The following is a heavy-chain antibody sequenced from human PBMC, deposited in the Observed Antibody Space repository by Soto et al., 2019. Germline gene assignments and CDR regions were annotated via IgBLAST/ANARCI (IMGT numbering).Heavy chain of an antibody. CDR1: GFTFSSYG. Sequence: GGSLRLSCAASGFTFSSYGMHWVRQAPGKGLEWVAVIWYDGSNKYYADSVKGRFTISRDNSKNTLYLQMNSLRAEDTAVYYCARDRGYSGYDVYWFDPWGQGTLVTVSS. D-gene: IGHD5-12*01. V-gene: IGHV3-33*01. CDR2: IWYDGSNK. CDR3: ARDRGYSGYDVYWFDP. J-gene: IGHJ5*02.